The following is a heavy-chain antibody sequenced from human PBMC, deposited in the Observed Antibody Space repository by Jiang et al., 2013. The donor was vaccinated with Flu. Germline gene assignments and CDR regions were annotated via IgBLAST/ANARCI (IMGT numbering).Heavy chain of an antibody. J-gene: IGHJ5*02. CDR3: ARVIVATSGFDP. D-gene: IGHD3-16*02. CDR1: GYTFTGFY. CDR2: INPDSGGT. V-gene: IGHV1-2*02. Sequence: SGAEVKRPGASVKVSCEASGYTFTGFYIHWVRQAPGQGLEWMGWINPDSGGTYYAQKFQGRVTMTRDTSISTAYMDLNRLRSDDTAVYYCARVIVATSGFDPVGPGNPGHRLL.